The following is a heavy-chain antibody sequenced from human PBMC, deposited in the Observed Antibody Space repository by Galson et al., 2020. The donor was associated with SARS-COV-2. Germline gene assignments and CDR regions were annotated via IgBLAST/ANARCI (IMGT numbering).Heavy chain of an antibody. D-gene: IGHD6-19*01. Sequence: GESLKISCGASGFTFNTHALHWVRQAPGKGLEWVAMIWSDRPNRYYPDSVKGRFTISRDNSKNTVYLDISRLRPEDTAVYYCVTDPPGSGWAFRDWGQGTQVTVSS. J-gene: IGHJ1*01. CDR1: GFTFNTHA. CDR3: VTDPPGSGWAFRD. V-gene: IGHV3-33*01. CDR2: IWSDRPNR.